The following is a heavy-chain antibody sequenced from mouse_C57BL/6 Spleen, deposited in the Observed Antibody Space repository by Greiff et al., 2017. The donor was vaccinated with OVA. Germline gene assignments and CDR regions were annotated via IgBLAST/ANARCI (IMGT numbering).Heavy chain of an antibody. V-gene: IGHV1-69*01. Sequence: QVQLQQPGAELVMPGASVKLSCKASGYTFTSYWMHWVKQRPGQGLEWIGEIDPSDSYTNYNQKFKGKSTLTVDKSSSTAYMQLSSLTSEDSAVYYCARRDYYGSSYGGFAYWGQGTLVTVSA. CDR2: IDPSDSYT. CDR3: ARRDYYGSSYGGFAY. CDR1: GYTFTSYW. D-gene: IGHD1-1*01. J-gene: IGHJ3*01.